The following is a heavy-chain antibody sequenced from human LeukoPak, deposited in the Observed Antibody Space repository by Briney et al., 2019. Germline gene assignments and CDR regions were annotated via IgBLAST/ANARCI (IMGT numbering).Heavy chain of an antibody. J-gene: IGHJ6*03. D-gene: IGHD3-10*01. V-gene: IGHV1-24*01. Sequence: ASVKVSCKASGYAFIRYGISWVRQAPGKGLEWMGGFDPEDGETIYAQKFQGRVTMTEDTSTDTAYMELSSLRSEDTAVYYCATEGAMVRGVYHYYYMDVWGKGTTVTISS. CDR3: ATEGAMVRGVYHYYYMDV. CDR2: FDPEDGET. CDR1: GYAFIRYG.